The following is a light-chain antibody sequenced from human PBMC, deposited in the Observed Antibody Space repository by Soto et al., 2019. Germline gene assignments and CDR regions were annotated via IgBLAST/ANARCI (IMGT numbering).Light chain of an antibody. Sequence: VFTQSPSTLSVSPGERATLSCRASQSVSSNLAWYRQKPGQAPRLLIYGASTRATGIPARFSGSGPGTEFTLTISSLQSEDFAVYYCQQYNNWPPITFAQGTRLEIK. CDR1: QSVSSN. CDR2: GAS. CDR3: QQYNNWPPIT. J-gene: IGKJ5*01. V-gene: IGKV3-15*01.